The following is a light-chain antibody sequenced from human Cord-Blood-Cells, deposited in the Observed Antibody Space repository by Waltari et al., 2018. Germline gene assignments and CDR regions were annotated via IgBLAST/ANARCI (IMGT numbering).Light chain of an antibody. Sequence: QSALTQPASVSGSPGQSITISCTGTSGDVGRYNLVPWYQQHPGKAPKLMIYEVSKRPSGVSNRFSGSKSGNTASLTISGLQAEDEADYYCCSYAGSSTFYVVFGGGTKLTVL. CDR3: CSYAGSSTFYVV. CDR1: SGDVGRYNL. CDR2: EVS. J-gene: IGLJ2*01. V-gene: IGLV2-23*02.